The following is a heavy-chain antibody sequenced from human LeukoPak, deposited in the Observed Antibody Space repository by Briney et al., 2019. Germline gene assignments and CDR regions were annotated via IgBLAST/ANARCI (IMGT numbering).Heavy chain of an antibody. CDR3: ARTLGSGCTDV. CDR2: FYYTGST. Sequence: PSETLSLTCTVADSSISSYYWSWIRQPPEKGLEWIGYFYYTGSTNCNPSLKSRVTISVDTSKNQFSLKLSSVTAADTAVYCCARTLGSGCTDVWGQGTTVTVSS. V-gene: IGHV4-59*01. D-gene: IGHD6-19*01. J-gene: IGHJ6*02. CDR1: DSSISSYY.